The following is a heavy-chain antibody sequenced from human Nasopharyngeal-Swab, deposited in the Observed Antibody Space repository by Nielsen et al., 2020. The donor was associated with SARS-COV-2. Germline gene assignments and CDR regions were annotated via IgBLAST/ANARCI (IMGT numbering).Heavy chain of an antibody. CDR3: ARQAVAGTGWGFDP. D-gene: IGHD6-19*01. V-gene: IGHV4-34*01. CDR1: GGSISSYY. CDR2: INHSGST. Sequence: SETLSLTCTVSGGSISSYYCSWIRQPPGKGLEWIGEINHSGSTNYNPSLKSRVTISVDTSKNQFSLKLSSVTAADTAVYYCARQAVAGTGWGFDPWGQGTLVTVSS. J-gene: IGHJ5*02.